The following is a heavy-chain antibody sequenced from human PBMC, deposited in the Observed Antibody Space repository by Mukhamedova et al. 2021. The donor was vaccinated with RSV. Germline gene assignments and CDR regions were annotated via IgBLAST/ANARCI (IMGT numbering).Heavy chain of an antibody. CDR3: ARRHQFNYHGSGSYHRAYYYYGMDV. V-gene: IGHV4-34*01. Sequence: GKGLEWIGEINHSGSTNYNPSLKSRVTISVDTSKNQFSLKLSSVTAADTAVYYCARRHQFNYHGSGSYHRAYYYYGMDVWGRGTTV. CDR2: INHSGST. D-gene: IGHD3-10*01. J-gene: IGHJ6*02.